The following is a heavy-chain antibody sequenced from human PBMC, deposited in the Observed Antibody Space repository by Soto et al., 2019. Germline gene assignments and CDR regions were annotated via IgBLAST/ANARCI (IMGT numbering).Heavy chain of an antibody. V-gene: IGHV3-30*18. D-gene: IGHD3-22*01. Sequence: GGSLRLSCAASGFPFTSHGIHWVRQAPGKGLEWVAAISHDGNNKFYADSVKGRFTISRDNSQRTVYLEMNSLTTDDTALYWCAKDMFYDRSRLDYWGQGSLVTVSS. CDR1: GFPFTSHG. J-gene: IGHJ4*02. CDR2: ISHDGNNK. CDR3: AKDMFYDRSRLDY.